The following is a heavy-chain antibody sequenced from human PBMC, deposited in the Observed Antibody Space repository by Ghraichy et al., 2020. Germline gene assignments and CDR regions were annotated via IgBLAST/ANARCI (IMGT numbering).Heavy chain of an antibody. CDR2: IHYAGGSK. J-gene: IGHJ6*02. Sequence: GGSLRLSCTASGFQFNKYGMHWVRHTPGKGLEWVAFIHYAGGSKYYGDPVKGRFSISRDNSKNTLYLEMNGLTTDDTAVYYCGRDEMELRFRAVVADVWGQGTVVTVSS. CDR3: GRDEMELRFRAVVADV. V-gene: IGHV3-30*02. CDR1: GFQFNKYG. D-gene: IGHD5-24*01.